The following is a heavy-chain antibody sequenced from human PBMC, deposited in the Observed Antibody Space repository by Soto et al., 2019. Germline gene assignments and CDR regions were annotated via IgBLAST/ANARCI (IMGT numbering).Heavy chain of an antibody. CDR3: ARGLTGCGGDCYSFPDY. Sequence: PSETLSLTCTVSGGSISSDYYWGWIRQPPGKGLEWIGSIYHTGATYDHPSLKSRVTTSVDTSKNQFSLRLSSVTAADTAVYYCARGLTGCGGDCYSFPDYWGQGTLVTVSS. D-gene: IGHD2-21*02. J-gene: IGHJ4*02. CDR2: IYHTGAT. CDR1: GGSISSDYY. V-gene: IGHV4-38-2*02.